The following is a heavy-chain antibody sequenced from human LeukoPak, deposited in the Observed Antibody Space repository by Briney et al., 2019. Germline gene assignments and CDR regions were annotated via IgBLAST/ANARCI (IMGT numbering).Heavy chain of an antibody. CDR1: GGSFSGYY. D-gene: IGHD3-3*01. Sequence: SETLSLTCAVYGGSFSGYYWSWIRQPPGKGLEWIGEINHSGSTNYNPSLKSRVTISVDTSKNQFSLKLSSVTAADTAVHYCASRRYITIFGVVIIYAFDIWGQGTMVTVSS. CDR3: ASRRYITIFGVVIIYAFDI. J-gene: IGHJ3*02. V-gene: IGHV4-34*01. CDR2: INHSGST.